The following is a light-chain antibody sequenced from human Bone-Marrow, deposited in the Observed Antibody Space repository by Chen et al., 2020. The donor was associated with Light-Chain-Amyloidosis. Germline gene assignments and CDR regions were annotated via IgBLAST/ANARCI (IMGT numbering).Light chain of an antibody. Sequence: DIVMTQSPLSLPVTPGEPTSISCRSSQSLLHSTGYNFFNWYLQKPGQSPQLLIYLGSNRASGVPDRFSGSGSGTDFTLKISRVEAEDVGVYYCMQALQTPLTFGEGTRVEIK. CDR1: QSLLHSTGYNF. J-gene: IGKJ4*01. CDR3: MQALQTPLT. V-gene: IGKV2-28*01. CDR2: LGS.